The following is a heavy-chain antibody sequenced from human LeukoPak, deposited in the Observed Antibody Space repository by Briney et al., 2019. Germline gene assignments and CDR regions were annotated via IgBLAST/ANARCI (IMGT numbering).Heavy chain of an antibody. V-gene: IGHV4-34*01. J-gene: IGHJ5*02. Sequence: SETLSLTCAVYGGSFSGYYWSWIRQPPGKGLEWIGEINHSGSTNYNPSLKSRVTISVDTSKNQFSLKLSSVTAADTAVYYCARGGPYDFWSGSNNWFDPWGQGTLVTVSS. CDR2: INHSGST. CDR1: GGSFSGYY. D-gene: IGHD3-3*01. CDR3: ARGGPYDFWSGSNNWFDP.